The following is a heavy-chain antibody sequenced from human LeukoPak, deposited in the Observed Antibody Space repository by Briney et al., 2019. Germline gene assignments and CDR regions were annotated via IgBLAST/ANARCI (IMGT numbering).Heavy chain of an antibody. J-gene: IGHJ4*02. D-gene: IGHD3-10*01. CDR2: IGGRDGST. V-gene: IGHV3-23*01. CDR3: AKGHYYGSGSLDY. CDR1: GFTFSSYG. Sequence: GGSLRLSCAASGFTFSSYGMSWIRQAPGKGLEWVSAIGGRDGSTYYADSVKGRFTISRDNSKNTLYVQMNSLRAEDTAVYYCAKGHYYGSGSLDYWGQGTLVTVSS.